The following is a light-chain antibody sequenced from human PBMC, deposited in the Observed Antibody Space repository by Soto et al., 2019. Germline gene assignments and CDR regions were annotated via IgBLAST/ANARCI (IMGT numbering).Light chain of an antibody. Sequence: QSVLTQPAYVSGAPGQAITISCTVTSSDVGGYNYVSWYQHHPGKAPKLMIYDVSNRPSGVSNRFSGSKSGNTASLSISGLQPEDEADYYCSSYRTSSTRQIVCGTGTKVTVL. J-gene: IGLJ1*01. V-gene: IGLV2-14*03. CDR2: DVS. CDR3: SSYRTSSTRQIV. CDR1: SSDVGGYNY.